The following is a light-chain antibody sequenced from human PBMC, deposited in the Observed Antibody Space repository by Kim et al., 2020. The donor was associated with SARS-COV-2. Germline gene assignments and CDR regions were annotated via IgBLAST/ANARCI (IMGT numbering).Light chain of an antibody. CDR3: MQNIDHPLS. Sequence: QAASISCKSSQSLLYSDGKTYLYWFLKKPGQPPQPLIYEVSNRFSGVSDRVSGSGSGTDFTLKISRVEAEDVGVYYCMQNIDHPLSFGQGTKLEIK. J-gene: IGKJ2*03. V-gene: IGKV2D-29*01. CDR2: EVS. CDR1: QSLLYSDGKTY.